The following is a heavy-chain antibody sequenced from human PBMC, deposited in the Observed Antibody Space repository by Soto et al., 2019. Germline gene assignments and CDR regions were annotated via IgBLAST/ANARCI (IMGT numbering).Heavy chain of an antibody. CDR1: GGTFSSYA. J-gene: IGHJ3*02. D-gene: IGHD3-22*01. CDR3: ARDDQYYYDSSGYPRSGAFDI. Sequence: QVQLVQSGAEVKKPGSSVKVSCKASGGTFSSYAISWVRQAPGQGLEWMGGIIPMFGTANYAQKFQGRVTITADESTSTAYMELSSLRSEDTAVYYCARDDQYYYDSSGYPRSGAFDIWGQGTMVTVSS. V-gene: IGHV1-69*01. CDR2: IIPMFGTA.